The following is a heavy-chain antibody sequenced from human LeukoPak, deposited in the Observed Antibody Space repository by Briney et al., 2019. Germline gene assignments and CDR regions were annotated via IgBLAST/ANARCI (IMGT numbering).Heavy chain of an antibody. V-gene: IGHV3-23*01. CDR1: GFNFSSYA. CDR2: ISGSGGST. CDR3: AKRGIPFVFDP. D-gene: IGHD3-16*01. J-gene: IGHJ5*02. Sequence: GGSLRLSCAASGFNFSSYAMSWVRQAPGKGLEWVSAISGSGGSTYYADSVKGRFTISRDSSKNTLYLQMNSLRAEDTAVYYCAKRGIPFVFDPWGQGTLVTVSS.